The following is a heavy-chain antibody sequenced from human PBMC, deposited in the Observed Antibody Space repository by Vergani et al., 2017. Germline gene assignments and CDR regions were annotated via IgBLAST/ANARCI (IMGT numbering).Heavy chain of an antibody. CDR2: ISGDGGST. Sequence: EVQLVESGGGVVQPGGSLRLSCAASGFTFDDYAMHWVRQAPGKGLEWVSLISGDGGSTYYADSVKGRFTISRDNSKNSLYLQMNSLRTEDTALYYCAKDIRGMGFLEWLGDMDVWGKGTTVTVSS. CDR1: GFTFDDYA. D-gene: IGHD3-3*01. V-gene: IGHV3-43*02. J-gene: IGHJ6*03. CDR3: AKDIRGMGFLEWLGDMDV.